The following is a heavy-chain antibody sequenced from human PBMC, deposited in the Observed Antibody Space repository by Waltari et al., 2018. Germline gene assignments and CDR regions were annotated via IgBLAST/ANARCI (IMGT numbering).Heavy chain of an antibody. CDR2: IQHDGGNK. J-gene: IGHJ4*02. Sequence: QMQLVESGGGVVQPGGSLRLPCAASGFIFRDYGIHLVRQTPGKGLEWVALIQHDGGNKYYGDSMRGRLTISRDNSKDTLYLEVNSLRAEDTAVYYCAKDYASGWIDYWGQGTLVTVSS. D-gene: IGHD6-19*01. CDR1: GFIFRDYG. V-gene: IGHV3-30*02. CDR3: AKDYASGWIDY.